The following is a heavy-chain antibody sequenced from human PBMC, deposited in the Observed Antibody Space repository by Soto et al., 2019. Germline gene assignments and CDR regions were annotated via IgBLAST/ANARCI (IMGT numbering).Heavy chain of an antibody. J-gene: IGHJ4*02. CDR2: IYYSGST. D-gene: IGHD2-8*02. CDR3: ARDKITGLFDY. V-gene: IGHV4-39*07. CDR1: GDSISSSSYY. Sequence: SETLSLTCTVSGDSISSSSYYWGWIRQPPGKGLEWIGNIYYSGSTNYNPSLKSRVTISVDTSKNQFSLKLTSVTAADTAVYYCARDKITGLFDYWGQGTLVTVSS.